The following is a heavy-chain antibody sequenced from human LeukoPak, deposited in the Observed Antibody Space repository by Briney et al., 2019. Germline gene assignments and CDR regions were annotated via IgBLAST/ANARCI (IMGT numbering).Heavy chain of an antibody. V-gene: IGHV3-33*01. D-gene: IGHD1-26*01. CDR1: GFTFSSYG. Sequence: PGGSLRLSCAASGFTFSSYGMHWVRQAPGKGLEWVAVIWYDGSSKYYADSVKGRFTISRDNAKNTLYLQMNSLRAEDTAVYYCARPVGTTVSVDYWGQGTLVTVSS. J-gene: IGHJ4*02. CDR3: ARPVGTTVSVDY. CDR2: IWYDGSSK.